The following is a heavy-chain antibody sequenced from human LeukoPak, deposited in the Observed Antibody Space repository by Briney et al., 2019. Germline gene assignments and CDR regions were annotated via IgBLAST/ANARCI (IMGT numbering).Heavy chain of an antibody. D-gene: IGHD5-24*01. Sequence: PSQTLSLTCTVSGGSISSGGYYWSWIRQHPGKGLEWIGYIYYSGSTYYNPSLKSRVTISVDTSKNLFSLKLSSVTAADTAVYYCAREMARIPYYFDYWGQGTLVTVSS. CDR2: IYYSGST. V-gene: IGHV4-31*03. CDR3: AREMARIPYYFDY. J-gene: IGHJ4*02. CDR1: GGSISSGGYY.